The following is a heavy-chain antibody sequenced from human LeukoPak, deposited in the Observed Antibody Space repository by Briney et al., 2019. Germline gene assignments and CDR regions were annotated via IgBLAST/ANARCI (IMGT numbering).Heavy chain of an antibody. J-gene: IGHJ4*02. Sequence: ASVKVSCKVSGYTLTELSMHWVRQAPGKGLEWMGGFDPEDGETIYAQRFQGRVTMTEDTSADTAYMELSSLRSEDTAVYYCATGKDDGFDYWGQGTLVTVSS. CDR3: ATGKDDGFDY. V-gene: IGHV1-24*01. CDR1: GYTLTELS. D-gene: IGHD2-15*01. CDR2: FDPEDGET.